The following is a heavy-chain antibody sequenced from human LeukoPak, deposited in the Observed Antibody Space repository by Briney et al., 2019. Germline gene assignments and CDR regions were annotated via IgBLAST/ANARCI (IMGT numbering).Heavy chain of an antibody. D-gene: IGHD6-13*01. CDR1: GFTFSSYA. Sequence: GRSLRLSCAASGFTFSSYAMHWVRQAPGKGLEWVAVISYDGSNKYYADSVKGRFTISRDNSKNTLYLQMNSLRAEDTAVYYCATLRGYTAAADSSVDYWGQGTLVTVSS. J-gene: IGHJ4*02. V-gene: IGHV3-30*01. CDR3: ATLRGYTAAADSSVDY. CDR2: ISYDGSNK.